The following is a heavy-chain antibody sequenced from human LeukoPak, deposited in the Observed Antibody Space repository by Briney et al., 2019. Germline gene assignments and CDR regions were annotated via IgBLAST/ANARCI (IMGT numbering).Heavy chain of an antibody. Sequence: GGSLRLSCAASGFTFSSYEMNWVRQAPGKGLEWVSYISSSGSTIYYADPVKGRFTISRDNAKNSLYLQMNSLRAEDTAMYYCARGRTRLSWLDPWGQGTLVTVSS. V-gene: IGHV3-48*03. CDR2: ISSSGSTI. CDR3: ARGRTRLSWLDP. D-gene: IGHD6-6*01. CDR1: GFTFSSYE. J-gene: IGHJ5*02.